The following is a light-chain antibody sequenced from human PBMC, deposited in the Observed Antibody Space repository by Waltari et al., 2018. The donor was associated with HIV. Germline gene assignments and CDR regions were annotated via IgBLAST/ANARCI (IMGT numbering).Light chain of an antibody. CDR2: STN. Sequence: TVVTQEPSFSVSPGGTVTLTCGLSSGSVSTSYYPSWYPQTPGQAPRTLIYSTNTRSSGVPDRFSGSILGNKAALTITGAQADDESDYYCVLYMGSGISVFGGGTKLTVL. J-gene: IGLJ3*02. V-gene: IGLV8-61*01. CDR3: VLYMGSGISV. CDR1: SGSVSTSYY.